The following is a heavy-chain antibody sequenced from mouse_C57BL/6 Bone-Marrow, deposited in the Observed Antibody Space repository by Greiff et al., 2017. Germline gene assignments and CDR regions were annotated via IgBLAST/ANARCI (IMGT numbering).Heavy chain of an antibody. CDR3: ARSAKNLDY. Sequence: QVQLKESGAELVKPGASVKLSCKASGYTFTSYWMHWVKQRPGRGLEWLGRIDPNSGGTKYNEKFKSKATLTVDKPSSTAYMQLSSLTSEDSAVYYCARSAKNLDYWGQGTTLTVSS. CDR2: IDPNSGGT. J-gene: IGHJ2*01. V-gene: IGHV1-72*01. CDR1: GYTFTSYW.